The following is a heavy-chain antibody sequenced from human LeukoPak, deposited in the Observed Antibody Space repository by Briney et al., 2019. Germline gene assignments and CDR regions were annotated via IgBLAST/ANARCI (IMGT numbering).Heavy chain of an antibody. Sequence: ASVRFSCKASGYSFSTYDINWVRQAPGQGLEWMGIINPSGGSTSYAQKFQGRVTMTRDTSTSTVYMELSSLRSEDTAVYYCAKDANTVTTYYFDYWGQGTLVTVSS. CDR3: AKDANTVTTYYFDY. CDR2: INPSGGST. CDR1: GYSFSTYD. J-gene: IGHJ4*02. V-gene: IGHV1-46*01. D-gene: IGHD4-17*01.